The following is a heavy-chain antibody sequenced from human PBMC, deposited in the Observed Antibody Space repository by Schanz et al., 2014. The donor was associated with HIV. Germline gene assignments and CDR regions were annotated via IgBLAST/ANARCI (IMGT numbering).Heavy chain of an antibody. J-gene: IGHJ5*02. D-gene: IGHD6-13*01. CDR3: ARRGPIAAIDFSLDP. CDR1: GGIFSRYA. V-gene: IGHV1-46*01. Sequence: QVQLVQSGAEVKKPGSSVKVSCKASGGIFSRYAFTWVRQAPGQGLEWMGIINPSGVTTAFAQKFQGRLTLTRDTSTNTVYMELTSLRSDDTAVYYCARRGPIAAIDFSLDPWGQGTLVTVSS. CDR2: INPSGVTT.